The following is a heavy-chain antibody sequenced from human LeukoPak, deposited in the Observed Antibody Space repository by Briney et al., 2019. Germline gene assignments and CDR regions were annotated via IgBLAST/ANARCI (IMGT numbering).Heavy chain of an antibody. CDR3: ARDMVRGLRCPDY. J-gene: IGHJ4*02. CDR2: INPNSGGT. Sequence: GASVKVSCKASGYTFTSYDINWVRQAPGQGLEWMGWINPNSGGTNYAQKFQGRVTMTRGTSISTAYMELSRLRSDDTAVYYCARDMVRGLRCPDYWGQGTLVTVSS. V-gene: IGHV1-2*02. CDR1: GYTFTSYD. D-gene: IGHD3-10*01.